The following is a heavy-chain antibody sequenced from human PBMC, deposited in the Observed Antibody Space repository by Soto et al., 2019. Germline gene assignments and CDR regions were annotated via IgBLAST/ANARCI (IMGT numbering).Heavy chain of an antibody. CDR1: GYTFSSYG. D-gene: IGHD3-10*01. Sequence: QVQLVEPGGGVVQPGRSLRLSCAASGYTFSSYGMHWVRQAPGKGLEWVAVISYDGSNKYYADSVKGRFTISRDNSKNTLYLQMNSLRAEDTAVYYCAKGIWDVRAMPFDYWGQGTLVTVSS. CDR3: AKGIWDVRAMPFDY. V-gene: IGHV3-30*18. CDR2: ISYDGSNK. J-gene: IGHJ4*02.